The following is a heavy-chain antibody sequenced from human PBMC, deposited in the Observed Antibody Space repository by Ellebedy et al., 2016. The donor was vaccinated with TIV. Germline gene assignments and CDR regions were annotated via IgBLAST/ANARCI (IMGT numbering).Heavy chain of an antibody. J-gene: IGHJ4*02. CDR2: ITSTSSNI. V-gene: IGHV3-21*01. Sequence: PGGSLRLSCAASEFTFSSYTMSWVRQAPGKGLEWVSSITSTSSNIYYADSVKGRFTISRDNAKNSLSLQMNSLRAEDTAVYYCASLGYSDYDDIWGQGTLVTVSS. D-gene: IGHD5-12*01. CDR3: ASLGYSDYDDI. CDR1: EFTFSSYT.